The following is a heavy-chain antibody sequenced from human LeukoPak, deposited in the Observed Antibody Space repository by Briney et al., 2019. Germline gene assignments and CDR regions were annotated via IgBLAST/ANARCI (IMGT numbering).Heavy chain of an antibody. J-gene: IGHJ3*02. V-gene: IGHV1-69*11. D-gene: IGHD4-17*01. Sequence: SVKVSCKASGGTFSSYAISWVRQAPGQGLEWMGRIIPILGTANYAQKFQGRVTITTDESTSTAYMELSSLRSEDTAVYYCARSINDYGDYGHAFDIWGQGTMVTVSS. CDR1: GGTFSSYA. CDR2: IIPILGTA. CDR3: ARSINDYGDYGHAFDI.